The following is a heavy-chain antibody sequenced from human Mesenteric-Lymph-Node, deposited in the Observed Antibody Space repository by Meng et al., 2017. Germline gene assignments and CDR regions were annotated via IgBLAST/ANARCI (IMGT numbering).Heavy chain of an antibody. CDR2: INHSGST. V-gene: IGHV4-34*01. J-gene: IGHJ5*02. Sequence: QGQRTRLGAGLFKPSETMSLTCAVDGGSFSGYYWSWIRQPPGKGLEWIGEINHSGSTNYNPSLKSRVTISVDTSKNQFSLKLSSVTAADTAVYYCARRDGRISNWFDPWGQGTLVTVSS. CDR3: ARRDGRISNWFDP. CDR1: GGSFSGYY.